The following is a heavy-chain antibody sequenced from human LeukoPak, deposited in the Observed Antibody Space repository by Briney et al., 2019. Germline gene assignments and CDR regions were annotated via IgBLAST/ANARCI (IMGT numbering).Heavy chain of an antibody. CDR3: ARRIAVAAKPDMNWFDP. CDR2: ISAYNGNT. Sequence: EASVRVSCKASGYTFTSYGIRWVRQAPGQGLEWMGWISAYNGNTNYAQKLQGRVTMTTDTSTSTAYMELRSLRSDDTAVYYCARRIAVAAKPDMNWFDPWGQGTLVTVSS. D-gene: IGHD6-19*01. V-gene: IGHV1-18*01. J-gene: IGHJ5*02. CDR1: GYTFTSYG.